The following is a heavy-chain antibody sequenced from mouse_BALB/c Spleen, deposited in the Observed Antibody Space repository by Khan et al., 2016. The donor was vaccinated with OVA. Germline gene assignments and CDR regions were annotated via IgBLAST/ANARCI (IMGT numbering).Heavy chain of an antibody. V-gene: IGHV1-20*02. J-gene: IGHJ2*01. D-gene: IGHD2-12*01. CDR3: ARSYHSDFDY. CDR1: GYSFTGYF. CDR2: INPHIGET. Sequence: VQLKESGPELVKPGASVKISCKASGYSFTGYFMNWVMQSHGKSLEWIGRINPHIGETPYNQKFKDKATLTVDASSSTAHMELRSLASEDSAVYYCARSYHSDFDYWGQGTTLTVSS.